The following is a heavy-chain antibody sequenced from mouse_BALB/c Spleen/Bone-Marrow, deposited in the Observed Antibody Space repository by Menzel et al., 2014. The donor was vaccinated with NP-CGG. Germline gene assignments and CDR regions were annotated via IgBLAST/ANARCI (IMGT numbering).Heavy chain of an antibody. V-gene: IGHV2-6-7*01. J-gene: IGHJ2*01. CDR2: IWGDGST. CDR1: GFSLTDYG. D-gene: IGHD1-1*01. Sequence: QVQLQQSGPGLVAPSQSLSITCTGSGFSLTDYGVNWVRQPPGKNLEWLGMIWGDGSTDYNSALKSRLSISKDNSQSXVFLKMNSLETDDTARYYCARDLYYYGFDYWGQGTTLTVSS. CDR3: ARDLYYYGFDY.